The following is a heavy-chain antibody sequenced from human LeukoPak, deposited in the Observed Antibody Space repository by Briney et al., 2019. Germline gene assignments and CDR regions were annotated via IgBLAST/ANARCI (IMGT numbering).Heavy chain of an antibody. CDR3: ARDSGTTNYFDSGGHSRSWDHNWFDP. J-gene: IGHJ5*02. Sequence: GGSLRLSCAASGFTFSSYAMSWVRQAPGKGLEWVSGISGSGDSTYYADSVKGRFTISRDNSDNTLYLYINSLRAEDSAMYYCARDSGTTNYFDSGGHSRSWDHNWFDPWGQGTLVTVSS. CDR1: GFTFSSYA. V-gene: IGHV3-23*01. D-gene: IGHD3-22*01. CDR2: ISGSGDST.